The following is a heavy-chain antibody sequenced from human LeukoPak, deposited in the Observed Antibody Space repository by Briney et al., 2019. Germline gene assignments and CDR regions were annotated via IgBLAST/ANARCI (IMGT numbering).Heavy chain of an antibody. J-gene: IGHJ4*02. D-gene: IGHD2-21*02. V-gene: IGHV4-4*07. CDR3: TSKVCGGDCYHDD. Sequence: PSETLSLTCTVSYGSISTYFWSWVRQPAGKGLEWIGRIFASGSTFYSPSLKSRVTISVDTSKNQFSLKLSSVTAADTAVYYCTSKVCGGDCYHDDWGQGTLVTVSS. CDR2: IFASGST. CDR1: YGSISTYF.